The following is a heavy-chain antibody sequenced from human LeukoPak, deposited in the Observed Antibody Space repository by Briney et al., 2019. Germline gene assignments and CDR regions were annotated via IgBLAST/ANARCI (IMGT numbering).Heavy chain of an antibody. Sequence: KPSETLSLTCAVYGGSFSGYYWSWIRQPPGKGLEWIGEINHSGSTNYNPSLKSRVTISVDTSKNQFSLKLSSVTAADTAVYYCARGPGIAAPPGGAFDIWGQGTMVTVSS. CDR1: GGSFSGYY. V-gene: IGHV4-34*01. CDR3: ARGPGIAAPPGGAFDI. J-gene: IGHJ3*02. CDR2: INHSGST. D-gene: IGHD6-13*01.